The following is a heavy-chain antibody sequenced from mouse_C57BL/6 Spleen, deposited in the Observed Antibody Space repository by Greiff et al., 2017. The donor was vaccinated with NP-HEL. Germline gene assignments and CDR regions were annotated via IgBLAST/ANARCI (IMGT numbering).Heavy chain of an antibody. CDR1: GFTFSDYY. Sequence: EVKLMESEGGLVQPGSSMKLSCTASGFTFSDYYMAWVRQVPEKGLEWVANINYDGSSTYYLDSLKSRFIISRDNAKNILNLQMSSLKSEDTATYYCARAYDYHFDYWGQGTTLTVSS. V-gene: IGHV5-16*01. J-gene: IGHJ2*01. CDR3: ARAYDYHFDY. CDR2: INYDGSST. D-gene: IGHD2-4*01.